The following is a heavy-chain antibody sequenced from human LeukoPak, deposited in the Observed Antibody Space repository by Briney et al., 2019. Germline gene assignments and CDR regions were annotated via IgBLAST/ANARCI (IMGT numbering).Heavy chain of an antibody. D-gene: IGHD5-24*01. J-gene: IGHJ4*02. CDR3: AKNGDSEKWLQPKFVTH. Sequence: GGSLRLSCAASGFTFSSYAMHWVRQAPGKGLEWVAVISYDGSNNYYADSVKGRFTMSRDNSKNTLYLQMNSLRAEDTAVYYCAKNGDSEKWLQPKFVTHWGQGTLVTVSS. CDR1: GFTFSSYA. CDR2: ISYDGSNN. V-gene: IGHV3-30*04.